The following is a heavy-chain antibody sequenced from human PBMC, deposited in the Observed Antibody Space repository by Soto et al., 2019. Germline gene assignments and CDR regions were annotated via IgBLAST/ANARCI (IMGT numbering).Heavy chain of an antibody. Sequence: SETLSLTGTVSGGSMSSSSYYWGWIRQPPGKGLEWIGSIYYSGSTYYNPSLKSRVTISVDTSKNQFSLKLSSVTAADTAVYYCASVTMVRGVPDYYYSGMAVWGQGTTVT. J-gene: IGHJ6*02. CDR3: ASVTMVRGVPDYYYSGMAV. CDR2: IYYSGST. V-gene: IGHV4-39*01. D-gene: IGHD3-10*01. CDR1: GGSMSSSSYY.